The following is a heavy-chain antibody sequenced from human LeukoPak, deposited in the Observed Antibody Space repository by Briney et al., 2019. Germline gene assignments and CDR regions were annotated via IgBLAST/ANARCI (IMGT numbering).Heavy chain of an antibody. J-gene: IGHJ4*02. V-gene: IGHV3-21*01. CDR2: ISSSSSYI. D-gene: IGHD6-19*01. Sequence: GGSLSLSCAASGFTFSSYSMNWVRQAPGKGLEWVSSISSSSSYIYYADSVKGRFTISRDNAKNSLYLQMNSLRAEDTAVYYCATIGSGWLFDYWGQGTLVTVSS. CDR1: GFTFSSYS. CDR3: ATIGSGWLFDY.